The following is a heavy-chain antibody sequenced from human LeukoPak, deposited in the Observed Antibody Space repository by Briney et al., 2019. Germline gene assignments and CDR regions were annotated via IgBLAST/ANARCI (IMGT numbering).Heavy chain of an antibody. Sequence: GRSLRLSCAASGFTFDDFAMHWVRQAPGKGLEWVSAISGSGGSTYYADSVKGRFTISRDNSKNTLYLQMNSLRAEDTAVYYCAKGGSSGWYSAFDIWGQGTMVTVSS. J-gene: IGHJ3*02. CDR2: ISGSGGST. V-gene: IGHV3-23*01. CDR1: GFTFDDFA. CDR3: AKGGSSGWYSAFDI. D-gene: IGHD6-19*01.